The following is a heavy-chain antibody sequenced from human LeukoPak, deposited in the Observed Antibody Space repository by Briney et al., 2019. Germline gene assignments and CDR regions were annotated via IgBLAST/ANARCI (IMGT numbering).Heavy chain of an antibody. V-gene: IGHV3-21*06. Sequence: PGGSLRLSCAASGFTFSDYTMNWVRQAPGKGLEWVSSIGSSGAYIYYADSVKGRFTISRDNAKNSLYLQMNSLRAEDTAVYYCASDPHHASRMDVWGQGTTVTVSS. CDR3: ASDPHHASRMDV. CDR2: IGSSGAYI. J-gene: IGHJ6*02. CDR1: GFTFSDYT. D-gene: IGHD1-14*01.